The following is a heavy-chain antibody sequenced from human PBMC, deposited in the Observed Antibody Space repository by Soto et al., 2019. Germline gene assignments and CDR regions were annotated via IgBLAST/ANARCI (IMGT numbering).Heavy chain of an antibody. D-gene: IGHD3-16*02. J-gene: IGHJ4*02. V-gene: IGHV1-58*01. CDR1: GFTFTSSA. Sequence: SVKVSCKASGFTFTSSAVQWVRQARGQRLEWIGWIVVGSGNTNYAQKFQERVTITRDMSTSTAYMELSSLRSEDTAVYYCAADSRLRLGELSLILYYFDYWGQGTLVTVSS. CDR3: AADSRLRLGELSLILYYFDY. CDR2: IVVGSGNT.